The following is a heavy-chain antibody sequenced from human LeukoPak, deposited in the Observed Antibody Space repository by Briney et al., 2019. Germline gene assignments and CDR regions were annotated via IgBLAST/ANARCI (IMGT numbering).Heavy chain of an antibody. J-gene: IGHJ5*02. CDR2: INHSGST. D-gene: IGHD3-10*01. CDR3: ARVPRGVIIRGWFDP. Sequence: SETLSLTCAVYGGSFSGYYWSWIRQPPGKGLEWIGEINHSGSTNYNPSLKSRVTISVDTSKNQFSLKVRSVTAADTAVYYCARVPRGVIIRGWFDPWVQGTPVTVSS. CDR1: GGSFSGYY. V-gene: IGHV4-34*01.